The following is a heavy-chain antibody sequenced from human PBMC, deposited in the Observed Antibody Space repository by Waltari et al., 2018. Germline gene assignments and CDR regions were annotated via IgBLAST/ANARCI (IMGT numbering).Heavy chain of an antibody. V-gene: IGHV4-59*01. Sequence: QVQLQESGPGLVKPSETLSLTCTVSGGSISSYYWSWVRKPPGKGLEWIGYLYYSGSTNHNPSLKSRGTRSVDTSKSQLSLKLSSVTAADTAVYYCARERPYYDFWSGYSPGMDVWGQGTTVTVSS. CDR1: GGSISSYY. J-gene: IGHJ6*02. CDR2: LYYSGST. D-gene: IGHD3-3*01. CDR3: ARERPYYDFWSGYSPGMDV.